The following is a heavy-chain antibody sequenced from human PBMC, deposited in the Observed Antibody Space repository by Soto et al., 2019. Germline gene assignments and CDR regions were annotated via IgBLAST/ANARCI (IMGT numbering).Heavy chain of an antibody. V-gene: IGHV4-4*02. CDR2: IYDSGST. J-gene: IGHJ4*02. CDR1: GGSIGSSNW. D-gene: IGHD3-9*01. Sequence: QVQLQESGPGLVKPSGTLSLTCAVSGGSIGSSNWWSWVRQPPGKGLEWIGEIYDSGSTNYNPSLKSRVTISLDKSKNQFSLKPSSVTAADTAVYYCARLKTYDILNKSDYWGQGSLVTVSS. CDR3: ARLKTYDILNKSDY.